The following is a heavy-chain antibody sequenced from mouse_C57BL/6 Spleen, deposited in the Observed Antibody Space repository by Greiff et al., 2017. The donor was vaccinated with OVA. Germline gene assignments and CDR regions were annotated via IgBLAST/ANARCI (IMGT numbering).Heavy chain of an antibody. CDR2: IYPRDGST. V-gene: IGHV1-85*01. J-gene: IGHJ2*01. D-gene: IGHD2-10*02. CDR1: GYTFTSYE. CDR3: ARVGYGNYVGY. Sequence: VQLQQSGPELVKPGASVKLSCKASGYTFTSYEINWVKQRPGQGLEWIGWIYPRDGSTTYNEKLKGKATLTVDQSSSTAYMELHSLTSEDSAVYFCARVGYGNYVGYWGQGTTLTVSS.